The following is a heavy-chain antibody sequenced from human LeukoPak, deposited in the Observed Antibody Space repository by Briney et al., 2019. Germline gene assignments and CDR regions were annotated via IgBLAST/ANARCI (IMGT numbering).Heavy chain of an antibody. CDR1: GFTFSAYW. Sequence: GGSLRLSCSAAGFTFSAYWMRWVRQAAGEGMEWVADIKEDGREQYYRDPVKGRFTIYRDNAKNSLFLQMNILRADDTAVYYCARGTLTAPGLDSWGQGALVAVSS. V-gene: IGHV3-7*04. D-gene: IGHD6-13*01. CDR3: ARGTLTAPGLDS. CDR2: IKEDGREQ. J-gene: IGHJ4*02.